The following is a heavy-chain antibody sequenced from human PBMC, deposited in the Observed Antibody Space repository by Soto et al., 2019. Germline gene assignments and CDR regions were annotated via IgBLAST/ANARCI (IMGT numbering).Heavy chain of an antibody. V-gene: IGHV3-74*01. Sequence: PGWSLRLSCAASGFTFSMYWMHWVRQVPGKGPEWVSRINDDGISTNYADSVKGRFTISRDNAKNQLYLQMNALRVEDTGVYYCKWGTRATSTGKGAFWGPGTLVTVSA. CDR3: KWGTRATSTGKGAF. D-gene: IGHD1-1*01. CDR1: GFTFSMYW. CDR2: INDDGIST. J-gene: IGHJ4*02.